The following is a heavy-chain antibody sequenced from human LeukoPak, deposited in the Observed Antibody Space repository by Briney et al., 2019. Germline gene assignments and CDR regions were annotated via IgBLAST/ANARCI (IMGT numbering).Heavy chain of an antibody. J-gene: IGHJ4*02. V-gene: IGHV3-11*04. D-gene: IGHD3-22*01. CDR3: ARTLDYYDSSGYFY. CDR1: GFTFDDYY. CDR2: IGGSGTPI. Sequence: GGSLRLSCAASGFTFDDYYMSWIRQAPGKGLEWISYIGGSGTPIYYADSVKGRFTISRDNAKNSLYLQMNSLRAEDTAVYYCARTLDYYDSSGYFYWGQGTLVTVSS.